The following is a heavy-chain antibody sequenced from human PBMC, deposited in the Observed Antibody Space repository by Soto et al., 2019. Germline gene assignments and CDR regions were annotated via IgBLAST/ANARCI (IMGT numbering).Heavy chain of an antibody. CDR3: ARMGWYCSSISCQSYNWFDP. V-gene: IGHV1-18*04. D-gene: IGHD2-2*01. CDR2: ISTYNGNT. Sequence: QVQLVQSGAEVKKPGASVKVSCKASGYTFTTYAINWVRQAPGQGLEWMGWISTYNGNTNYAQKVQGRVTMTTDTSTSTAYMELRSLRSDDTAVYYCARMGWYCSSISCQSYNWFDPWGQGTLVTVSS. CDR1: GYTFTTYA. J-gene: IGHJ5*02.